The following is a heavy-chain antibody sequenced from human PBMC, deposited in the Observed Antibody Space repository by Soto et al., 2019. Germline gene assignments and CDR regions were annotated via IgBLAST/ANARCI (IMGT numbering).Heavy chain of an antibody. V-gene: IGHV1-69*02. CDR1: GGTFSSYT. Sequence: QVQLVQSGAEVKKPGSSVKVSCKASGGTFSSYTISWVRQAPGQGLEWMGRIIPILGIANYAQKFQGRVTITADKSTSTAYGELSSLSSEDTAVYYCASRAAAGHCDYWGQGTLVTVSS. CDR2: IIPILGIA. J-gene: IGHJ4*02. D-gene: IGHD6-13*01. CDR3: ASRAAAGHCDY.